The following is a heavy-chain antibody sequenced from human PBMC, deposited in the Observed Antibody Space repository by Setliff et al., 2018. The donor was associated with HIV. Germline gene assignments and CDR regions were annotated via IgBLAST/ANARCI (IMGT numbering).Heavy chain of an antibody. CDR2: INHGGST. CDR3: ARGSSSIFGVLVLLPHSYYYMDV. J-gene: IGHJ6*03. D-gene: IGHD3-3*01. Sequence: SETLSLTCAVYGGSFISYYWTWIRQPPGKGLEWIGEINHGGSTNYNPSLKSRVSISVDMSKNQFSLNLSSVTAADTAVYYCARGSSSIFGVLVLLPHSYYYMDVWGKGTTVTVSS. CDR1: GGSFISYY. V-gene: IGHV4-34*01.